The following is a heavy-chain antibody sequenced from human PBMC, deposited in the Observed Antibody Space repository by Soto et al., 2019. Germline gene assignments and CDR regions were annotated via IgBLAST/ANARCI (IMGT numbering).Heavy chain of an antibody. CDR3: ASRRRWSSNWDSGWFDP. J-gene: IGHJ5*02. CDR1: GFSLSTSGVG. V-gene: IGHV2-5*02. CDR2: IYWDDDK. Sequence: QITLEESGPARVNPTQALALTCNFSGFSLSTSGVGVGWIRQSPGKALEWLAVIYWDDDKRYNPSLRTRLTITKDTSNNEVVLLMTNVDPVNTGTYYCASRRRWSSNWDSGWFDPWGQGILVTVSS. D-gene: IGHD3-10*01.